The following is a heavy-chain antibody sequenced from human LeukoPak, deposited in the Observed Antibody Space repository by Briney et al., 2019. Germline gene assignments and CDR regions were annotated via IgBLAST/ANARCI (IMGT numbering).Heavy chain of an antibody. CDR1: GFTFDDYA. Sequence: EGSLRLSCAASGFTFDDYAMNWVRQVPGRGREWVSGINWNGRITEYADSVKDRFHISRQNTKNSLYLYMNNLGGEDTALYFCARGSVQLWLRDTYYYMDVWGKGTTVTVSS. J-gene: IGHJ6*03. V-gene: IGHV3-20*04. CDR3: ARGSVQLWLRDTYYYMDV. D-gene: IGHD5-18*01. CDR2: INWNGRIT.